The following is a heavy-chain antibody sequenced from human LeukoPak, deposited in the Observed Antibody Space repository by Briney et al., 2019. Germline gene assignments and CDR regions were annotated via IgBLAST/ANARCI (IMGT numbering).Heavy chain of an antibody. J-gene: IGHJ6*02. CDR3: ARYYGVRGVYYYYGMDV. CDR1: GGSISRSSYY. D-gene: IGHD3-10*01. V-gene: IGHV4-39*01. Sequence: PSETLSLTCTVSGGSISRSSYYWGWIRQPPGKGLEWIGSIYYSGSTYYNPSLKSRVTISIDTSKNQFSLKLISVTAADTAVYYCARYYGVRGVYYYYGMDVWGQGTTVSVSS. CDR2: IYYSGST.